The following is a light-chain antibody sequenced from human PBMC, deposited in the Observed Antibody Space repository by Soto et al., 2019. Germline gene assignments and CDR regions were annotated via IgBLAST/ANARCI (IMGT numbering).Light chain of an antibody. J-gene: IGKJ1*01. CDR2: AAS. V-gene: IGKV1-39*01. Sequence: IQMTQSPSSLSASVGDRVTITCRASQGIRNDLGWYQQKPGKAPKLLIYAASSLQPGVPSRFSGSGSGTDFTLNINSLQPEDFATYYCQQSYATPRTFGQGTKVDIK. CDR1: QGIRND. CDR3: QQSYATPRT.